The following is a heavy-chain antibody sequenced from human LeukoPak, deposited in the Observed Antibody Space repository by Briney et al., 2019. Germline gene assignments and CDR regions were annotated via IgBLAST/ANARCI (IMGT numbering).Heavy chain of an antibody. Sequence: GGSLRLSCAASGFTFSSYSMNWVRQAPGKGLEWVSSISSSSSYIYYADSVKGRFTISRDNAKNSLYLQMNSLGAEDTAVYYCARGYCSSTSCPLDIWGQGTMVTVSS. CDR1: GFTFSSYS. D-gene: IGHD2-2*01. J-gene: IGHJ3*02. V-gene: IGHV3-21*01. CDR2: ISSSSSYI. CDR3: ARGYCSSTSCPLDI.